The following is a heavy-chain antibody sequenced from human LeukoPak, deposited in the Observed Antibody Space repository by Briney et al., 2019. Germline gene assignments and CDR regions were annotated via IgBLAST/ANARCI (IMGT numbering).Heavy chain of an antibody. Sequence: GGSLRLSCAASGFTFSSYGIHWVRQAPGKGLEWVSYISSSGSTIYYADSVKGRFTISRDNAKNSLYLQMNSLRAEDTAVYYCAELGVTMIGGVWGKGTTVTISS. J-gene: IGHJ6*04. V-gene: IGHV3-48*04. CDR2: ISSSGSTI. D-gene: IGHD3-10*02. CDR1: GFTFSSYG. CDR3: AELGVTMIGGV.